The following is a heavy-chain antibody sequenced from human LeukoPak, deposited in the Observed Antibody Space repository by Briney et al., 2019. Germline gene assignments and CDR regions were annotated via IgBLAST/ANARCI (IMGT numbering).Heavy chain of an antibody. CDR1: GFMFSSYA. D-gene: IGHD6-19*01. J-gene: IGHJ4*02. V-gene: IGHV3-23*01. CDR2: ISGSGGST. CDR3: AKVSGYSSGWNYFYFDY. Sequence: GGSLRLSCAASGFMFSSYAMSWVRQAPGKGLEWVSAISGSGGSTYYADSVKGRFTISRDNSKNTLYLQMNSLRAEDTAVYYCAKVSGYSSGWNYFYFDYWGQGTLVTVSS.